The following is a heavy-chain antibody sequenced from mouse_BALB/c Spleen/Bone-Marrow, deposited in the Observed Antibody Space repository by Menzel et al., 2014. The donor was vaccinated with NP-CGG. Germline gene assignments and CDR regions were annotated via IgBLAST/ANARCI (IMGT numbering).Heavy chain of an antibody. Sequence: EVKLQESGAELVKPGASVKLSCTASGFNIKDTYMHWVKQRPEQGLEWIGRIDPANGNTKYDPKFQGKATITADISSNTAYLQLSSLTSEDTAVYYCARWEYYAMDYWGQGTSVTVSS. CDR2: IDPANGNT. CDR1: GFNIKDTY. J-gene: IGHJ4*01. CDR3: ARWEYYAMDY. D-gene: IGHD4-1*01. V-gene: IGHV14-3*02.